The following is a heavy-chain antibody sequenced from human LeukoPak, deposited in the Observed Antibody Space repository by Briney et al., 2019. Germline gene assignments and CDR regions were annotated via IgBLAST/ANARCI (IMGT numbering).Heavy chain of an antibody. CDR3: AADMRGSVTPDY. CDR1: GFTFSTYW. CDR2: INQDGSDK. Sequence: EGSLRLSCAASGFTFSTYWMSWVRQAPGKGLEWVANINQDGSDKYYVDSVKGRFTISRDNAKNSLYLQMNSLRAEDTAVYYCAADMRGSVTPDYWGQGTLVTVSS. D-gene: IGHD4-17*01. V-gene: IGHV3-7*01. J-gene: IGHJ4*02.